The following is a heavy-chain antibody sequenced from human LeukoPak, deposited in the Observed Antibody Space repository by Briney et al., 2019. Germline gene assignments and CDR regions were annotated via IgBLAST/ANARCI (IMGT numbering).Heavy chain of an antibody. V-gene: IGHV1-69*15. Sequence: ASVKVSCKASRGTFTSYAISWVPQAPGHGVEWMGRIIPIFGTANYAQKFKGRVTITADESTSTAYMELSSLRSEETAVYYGARGAYYFDYWGQGTLVTVSS. CDR2: IIPIFGTA. J-gene: IGHJ4*02. CDR3: ARGAYYFDY. CDR1: RGTFTSYA.